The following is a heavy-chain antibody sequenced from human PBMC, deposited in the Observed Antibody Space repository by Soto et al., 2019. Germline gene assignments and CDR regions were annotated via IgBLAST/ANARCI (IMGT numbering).Heavy chain of an antibody. J-gene: IGHJ4*02. Sequence: SETLSLTCTVSGGSISSHYWSWILQPPGKGLEWIGYIYYSGSTNYNPSLKSRVTISVDTSKDQFSLKLSSVTAADTAVYYCARYYDSSGTFDYWGQGTLVTVSS. D-gene: IGHD3-22*01. CDR1: GGSISSHY. CDR2: IYYSGST. V-gene: IGHV4-59*08. CDR3: ARYYDSSGTFDY.